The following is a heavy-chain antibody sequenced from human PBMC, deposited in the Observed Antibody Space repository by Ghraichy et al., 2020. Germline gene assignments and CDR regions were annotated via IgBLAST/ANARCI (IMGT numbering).Heavy chain of an antibody. J-gene: IGHJ6*03. CDR3: AREGGDCSSTSCYRGYYYYYYMDV. Sequence: GGSLRLSCVASGFTFSSYWMSWVRQAPGKGLEWVANIKQDGSEKYYVDSVKGRFTISRDNAKNSLYLQMNSLRAEDTAVYYCAREGGDCSSTSCYRGYYYYYYMDVWGKGTTVTVSS. CDR2: IKQDGSEK. V-gene: IGHV3-7*01. CDR1: GFTFSSYW. D-gene: IGHD2-2*01.